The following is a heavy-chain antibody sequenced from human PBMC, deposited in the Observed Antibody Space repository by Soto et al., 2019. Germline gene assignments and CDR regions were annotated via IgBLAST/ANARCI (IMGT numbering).Heavy chain of an antibody. D-gene: IGHD3-22*01. CDR1: GYSFTSYW. V-gene: IGHV5-51*01. CDR2: IYPGDSDT. Sequence: PGQSLKISCKGSGYSFTSYWIGWVRQMPGKGLEWMGIIYPGDSDTRYSPSFQGQVTISADKSISTAYLQWSSLKASDTAMYYCARFNPYYDSQHYYGMDVWGEGTTVTVSS. J-gene: IGHJ6*04. CDR3: ARFNPYYDSQHYYGMDV.